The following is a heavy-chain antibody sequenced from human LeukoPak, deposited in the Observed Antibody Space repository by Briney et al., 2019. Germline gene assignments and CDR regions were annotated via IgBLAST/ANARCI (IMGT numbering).Heavy chain of an antibody. CDR3: ASCGGIQLWSYLDY. Sequence: PGGSLSLSCAASGFTFSSYAMHWVRQAPGKGLEWVAVISDDGSNKYYVDCVKGRFTISRDNSKNTLYLQMNSLRAEDTAVYYCASCGGIQLWSYLDYGRQGTLVTVSS. V-gene: IGHV3-30*04. J-gene: IGHJ4*02. D-gene: IGHD5-18*01. CDR1: GFTFSSYA. CDR2: ISDDGSNK.